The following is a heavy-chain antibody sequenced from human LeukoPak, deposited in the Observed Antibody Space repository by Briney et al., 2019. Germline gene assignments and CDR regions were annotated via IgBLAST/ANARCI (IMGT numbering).Heavy chain of an antibody. CDR3: AKDKPAYYSGRRGPLLYFDY. Sequence: PGGSLRLSCAASGCTFSSYAMSWVRQAPGKGLEWVSAISGSGGSTYYADSVKSRFTISRDNTKNTLYLQMNSLRDEDTAVYYCAKDKPAYYSGRRGPLLYFDYWGQGTLVTVSS. CDR2: ISGSGGST. V-gene: IGHV3-23*01. J-gene: IGHJ4*02. D-gene: IGHD1-26*01. CDR1: GCTFSSYA.